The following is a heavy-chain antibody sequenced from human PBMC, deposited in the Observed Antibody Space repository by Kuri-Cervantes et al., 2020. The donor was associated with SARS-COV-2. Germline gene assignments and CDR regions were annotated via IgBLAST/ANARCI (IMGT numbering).Heavy chain of an antibody. D-gene: IGHD4-23*01. Sequence: ASVKVSCKASGYTLTSYDISWVRQATGQGLEWMGWMNPNSGNTGYAQKFQGRVTMTRNTSISTAYMELSSLRSEDTAVYYCARGTTVVKVDIWGQGTMVTVSS. J-gene: IGHJ3*02. V-gene: IGHV1-8*01. CDR2: MNPNSGNT. CDR1: GYTLTSYD. CDR3: ARGTTVVKVDI.